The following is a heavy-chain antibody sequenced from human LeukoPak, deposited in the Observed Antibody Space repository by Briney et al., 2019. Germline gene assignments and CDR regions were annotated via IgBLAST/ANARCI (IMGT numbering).Heavy chain of an antibody. CDR3: AKDIYGGNSRPDAFDI. Sequence: PGGSLRLSCAAAAFTFDDDAMHWDRQAQGKGLEWVSGTSWNRGNTGHGDSLKGRFTISRDNAKNSLYLQMNRLRAEDTALYYCAKDIYGGNSRPDAFDIWGQGTMVTVPS. CDR2: TSWNRGNT. V-gene: IGHV3-9*01. J-gene: IGHJ3*02. CDR1: AFTFDDDA. D-gene: IGHD4-23*01.